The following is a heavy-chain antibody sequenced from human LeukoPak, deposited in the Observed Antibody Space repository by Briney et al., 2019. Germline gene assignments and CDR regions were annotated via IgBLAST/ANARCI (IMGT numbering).Heavy chain of an antibody. CDR3: ARELGRWLQYDY. D-gene: IGHD5-24*01. Sequence: NATETLSLTFSVPGGSISSYYWSWIRQPPGKGLEWIGYIYYSGSTNSNPSLKSRVTISVDTSKNQFSLKLSSVTAADTAVYYCARELGRWLQYDYWGQGTLVTVSS. CDR2: IYYSGST. V-gene: IGHV4-59*01. CDR1: GGSISSYY. J-gene: IGHJ4*02.